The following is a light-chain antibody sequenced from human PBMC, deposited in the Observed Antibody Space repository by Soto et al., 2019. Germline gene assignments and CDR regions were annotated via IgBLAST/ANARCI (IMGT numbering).Light chain of an antibody. CDR2: GAS. CDR3: QQYYNWPRT. V-gene: IGKV3-15*01. Sequence: EIVMAQSSATLSVSPGERATLSCRASENIYTNLAWYQQKPGQAPRLLFYGASTRATGLPARFSGTGSGTEFTLTINSLQAEDSAVYYCQQYYNWPRTFGQGTRLEIK. J-gene: IGKJ5*01. CDR1: ENIYTN.